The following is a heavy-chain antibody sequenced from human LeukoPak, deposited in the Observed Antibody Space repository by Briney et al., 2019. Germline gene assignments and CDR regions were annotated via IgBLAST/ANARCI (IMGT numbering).Heavy chain of an antibody. D-gene: IGHD2-2*01. CDR1: GYSISSGYY. Sequence: KPSETLSLTCTVSGYSISSGYYWGWIRQPPGKGLEWIGSIYHSGSTYYNPSLKSRVTISVDTSKNQFSLKLSSVTAADTAVYYCARVLFGSSTSSRAFDIWGQGTMVTVSS. V-gene: IGHV4-38-2*02. CDR3: ARVLFGSSTSSRAFDI. CDR2: IYHSGST. J-gene: IGHJ3*02.